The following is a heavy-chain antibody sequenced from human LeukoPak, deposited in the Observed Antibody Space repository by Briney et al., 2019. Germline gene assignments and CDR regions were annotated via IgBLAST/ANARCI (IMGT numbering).Heavy chain of an antibody. J-gene: IGHJ6*04. V-gene: IGHV4-31*03. CDR3: ARGGNQGGYYYGMDV. CDR1: GGSISSGGYY. Sequence: SQTLSLTCTVSGGSISSGGYYWSWIRQHPGTGLEWIGYIYYSGSTYYNPSLKSRVTISVDTSKNQFSLKLSSVTAADTAVYYCARGGNQGGYYYGMDVWGKGTTVTVSS. CDR2: IYYSGST. D-gene: IGHD1-14*01.